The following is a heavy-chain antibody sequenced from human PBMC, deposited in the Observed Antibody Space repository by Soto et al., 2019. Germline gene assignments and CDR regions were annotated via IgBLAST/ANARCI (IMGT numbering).Heavy chain of an antibody. Sequence: EVQLVESGGGLVQPGGSLRLSCAASGFTVSSNYMSWVRQAPGKGLEWVSVIYSGGSTYYADSVKCRFTISRHNSKNTLYLHMNSLRGEDTAVYYCARDRLTMVRDYYYYYGMDVWGQGTTVTVSS. D-gene: IGHD3-10*01. CDR1: GFTVSSNY. CDR3: ARDRLTMVRDYYYYYGMDV. CDR2: IYSGGST. V-gene: IGHV3-53*04. J-gene: IGHJ6*02.